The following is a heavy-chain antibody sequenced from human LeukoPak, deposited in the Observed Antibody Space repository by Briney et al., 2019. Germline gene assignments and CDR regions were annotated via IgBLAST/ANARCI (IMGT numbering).Heavy chain of an antibody. CDR1: GFTFSSYA. V-gene: IGHV3-30*04. D-gene: IGHD3-10*01. CDR2: ISYDGSNK. Sequence: GGSLRLSCAASGFTFSSYAMHWVRQAPGKGLEGGAVISYDGSNKYYADSVKGRFTISRDNSKNTLYLQMNSLRAEDTAVYYCAREGWFGEFRLDYWGQGTLVTVSS. J-gene: IGHJ4*02. CDR3: AREGWFGEFRLDY.